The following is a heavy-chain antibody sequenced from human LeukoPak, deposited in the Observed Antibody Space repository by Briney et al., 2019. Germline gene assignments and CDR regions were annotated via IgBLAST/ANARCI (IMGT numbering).Heavy chain of an antibody. CDR2: ISSSSNTI. Sequence: GGSLRLSCAASGFTFSSYSMNWVRQAPGKGLEWVSYISSSSNTIYYADSVKGRFTISRDNAKNSLYLQMNSLRAEDTAVYYCARDGAVAGLDVWAKGPRSPSPQ. J-gene: IGHJ6*04. CDR3: ARDGAVAGLDV. D-gene: IGHD6-19*01. V-gene: IGHV3-48*01. CDR1: GFTFSSYS.